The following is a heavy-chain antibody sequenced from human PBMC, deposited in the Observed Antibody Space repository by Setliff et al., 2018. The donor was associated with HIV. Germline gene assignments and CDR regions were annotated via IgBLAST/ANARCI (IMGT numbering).Heavy chain of an antibody. V-gene: IGHV4-4*09. CDR1: GGSISSYY. J-gene: IGHJ4*02. CDR3: AHYYYDTSGQPFDY. Sequence: SETLSLTCTVSGGSISSYYWSWIRQPPGKGLEWIGYIYTSGSTNYNPSLKSRVTISVDTSKNQFSLKLSSVTAADTAAYYCAHYYYDTSGQPFDYWGQGTLVTVSS. D-gene: IGHD3-22*01. CDR2: IYTSGST.